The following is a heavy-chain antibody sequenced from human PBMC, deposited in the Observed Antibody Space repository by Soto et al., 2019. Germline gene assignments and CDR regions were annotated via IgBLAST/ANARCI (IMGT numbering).Heavy chain of an antibody. CDR1: GGSISSGGYS. CDR2: IFHSGST. V-gene: IGHV4-30-2*01. CDR3: ASVYSGSYSDY. J-gene: IGHJ4*02. Sequence: SETLSLTCAVSGGSISSGGYSWSWIRQPPGKGLEWIGEIFHSGSTHYSPSLKSRVTISVDKSKNQFSLKLTSVTAADTAVYYCASVYSGSYSDYWGQGTLVTVSS. D-gene: IGHD1-26*01.